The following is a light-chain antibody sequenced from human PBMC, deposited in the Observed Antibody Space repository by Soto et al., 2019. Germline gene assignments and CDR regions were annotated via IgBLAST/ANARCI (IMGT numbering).Light chain of an antibody. CDR1: TSNIGTYA. Sequence: QSVLTQPPSASGTPGQGVIMSCSGSTSNIGTYAVNWYQQLPGRAPKLVIYTNKQRPSGVPDRFSGSKSGTSASLAISGLQAGDEADYYCAAWDDSLNGPVFGGGTKLTVL. J-gene: IGLJ3*02. CDR2: TNK. CDR3: AAWDDSLNGPV. V-gene: IGLV1-44*01.